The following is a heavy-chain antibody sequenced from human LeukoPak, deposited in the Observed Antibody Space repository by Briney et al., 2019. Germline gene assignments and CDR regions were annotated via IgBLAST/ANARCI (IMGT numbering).Heavy chain of an antibody. V-gene: IGHV3-21*01. CDR2: ISSSSSYI. D-gene: IGHD3-10*01. J-gene: IGHJ4*02. Sequence: GGSLRLSCAASGFIFSSYSMNWVRQARGRGREGVSSISSSSSYIYYADSVKGRFTISRDNAKNSLYLQMNSLRAEDTAVYYCAREVVNKNTYYYGSGSYMDYWGQGTLVTVSS. CDR1: GFIFSSYS. CDR3: AREVVNKNTYYYGSGSYMDY.